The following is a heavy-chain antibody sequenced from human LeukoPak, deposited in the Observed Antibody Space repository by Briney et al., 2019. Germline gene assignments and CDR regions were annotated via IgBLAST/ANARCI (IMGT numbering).Heavy chain of an antibody. CDR3: ARGIRSYYDSSGIYYFDY. CDR2: INHSGST. CDR1: GGSVSGYY. J-gene: IGHJ4*02. V-gene: IGHV4-34*01. D-gene: IGHD3-22*01. Sequence: MPSETLSLTCAVYGGSVSGYYWSWIRQPPGKGLEWIGEINHSGSTNYNPSLKSRVTISVDTSKNQFSLKLSSVTAADTAVYYCARGIRSYYDSSGIYYFDYWGQGTLVTVSS.